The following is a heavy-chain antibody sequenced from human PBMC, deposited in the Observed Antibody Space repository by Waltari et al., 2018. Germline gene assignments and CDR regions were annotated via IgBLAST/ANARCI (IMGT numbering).Heavy chain of an antibody. Sequence: QLQLQESGPGLVKPSETLSLTCTVSGGSLSSSSYYWGWTRQPPGKGLEWIGSIYYSGSTYYNPSLKSRVTISVDTSKNQFSLKLSSVTAADTAVYYCASSGWYSGRLDYWGQGTLVTVSS. CDR2: IYYSGST. J-gene: IGHJ4*02. CDR3: ASSGWYSGRLDY. CDR1: GGSLSSSSYY. V-gene: IGHV4-39*07. D-gene: IGHD6-19*01.